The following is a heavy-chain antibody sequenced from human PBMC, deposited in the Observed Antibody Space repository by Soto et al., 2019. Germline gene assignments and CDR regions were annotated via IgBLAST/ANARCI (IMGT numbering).Heavy chain of an antibody. CDR2: INTDGSST. CDR3: ARCVRQLDLGYDYYAMDV. D-gene: IGHD6-6*01. CDR1: GFPFRKNW. V-gene: IGHV3-74*01. Sequence: QPGGSLRLSCAGSGFPFRKNWMHWVRQAPGKGLVWVSRINTDGSSTNYADSVKGRFTISRDNAKNTVYLQLSSLRAEDTAVYYCARCVRQLDLGYDYYAMDVWGQGTTVTVSS. J-gene: IGHJ6*02.